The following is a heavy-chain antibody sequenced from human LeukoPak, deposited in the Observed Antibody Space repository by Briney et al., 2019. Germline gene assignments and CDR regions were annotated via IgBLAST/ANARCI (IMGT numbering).Heavy chain of an antibody. Sequence: PGRSLRLSCAASGFTFSSYGMHWVRQAPGKGLEWVAVIWYDGSNKYYADSVKGRFTISRDNSKNTLYLQMNSLRAEDTAVYYCAKEAYDSSGYYPGADYWGQGTLVTVSS. CDR1: GFTFSSYG. D-gene: IGHD3-22*01. CDR2: IWYDGSNK. J-gene: IGHJ4*02. CDR3: AKEAYDSSGYYPGADY. V-gene: IGHV3-33*06.